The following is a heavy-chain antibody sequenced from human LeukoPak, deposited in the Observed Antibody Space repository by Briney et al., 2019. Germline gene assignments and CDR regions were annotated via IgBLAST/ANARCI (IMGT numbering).Heavy chain of an antibody. V-gene: IGHV1-69*13. Sequence: SVKVSCKASGGTFSSYAISWVRQAPGQGLEWMGGIIPIFGTANYAQKFQGRVTITADESTSTAYMELSSLRSEDTAVYYCARVEDIVVVVAATTPDYYYGMDVWGQGTTVTVSS. CDR3: ARVEDIVVVVAATTPDYYYGMDV. D-gene: IGHD2-15*01. J-gene: IGHJ6*02. CDR2: IIPIFGTA. CDR1: GGTFSSYA.